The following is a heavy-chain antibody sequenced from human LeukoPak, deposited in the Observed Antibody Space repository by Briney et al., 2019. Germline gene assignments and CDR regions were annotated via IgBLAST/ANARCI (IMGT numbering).Heavy chain of an antibody. CDR1: GGSISSSNYY. CDR2: IYYSGST. V-gene: IGHV4-39*07. Sequence: SETLSLTFTVSGGSISSSNYYWGWIRQPPGRGLEWIGSIYYSGSTYYSPSLKSRVTISVDTSKNQFSLKLSSVTAADTAVYYCARRGRGTRTFDYWGQGTLVTVSS. D-gene: IGHD2-2*01. J-gene: IGHJ4*02. CDR3: ARRGRGTRTFDY.